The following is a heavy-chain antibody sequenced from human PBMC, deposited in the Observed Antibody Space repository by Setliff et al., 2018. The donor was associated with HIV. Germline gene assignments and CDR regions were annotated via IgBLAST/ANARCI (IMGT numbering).Heavy chain of an antibody. CDR1: GFTFSSYA. CDR2: ISYDGSNK. V-gene: IGHV3-30*04. D-gene: IGHD2-21*01. J-gene: IGHJ6*03. Sequence: PGGSLRLSCGASGFTFSSYAMHWVRQAPGKGLEWVAVISYDGSNKYHADSVKGRFTISRDNSKNTLYLQMNSLRAEDTAVYYCARDGIEIALYHYYYMDVWGKGTTVTVSS. CDR3: ARDGIEIALYHYYYMDV.